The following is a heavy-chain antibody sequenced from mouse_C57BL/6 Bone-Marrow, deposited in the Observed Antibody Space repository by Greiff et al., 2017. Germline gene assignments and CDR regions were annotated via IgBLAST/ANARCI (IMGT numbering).Heavy chain of an antibody. V-gene: IGHV5-4*01. Sequence: DVKLVESGGGLVKPGGSLKLSCAASGFTFSSYAMSWVRQTPEKRLEWVATISDGGSYTYYPDNVKGRFTISRDNAKNNLYLQMSHLKSEDTAMYYCARDSLGYGSSPFDYWGQGTTLTVSS. CDR3: ARDSLGYGSSPFDY. CDR2: ISDGGSYT. D-gene: IGHD1-1*01. CDR1: GFTFSSYA. J-gene: IGHJ2*01.